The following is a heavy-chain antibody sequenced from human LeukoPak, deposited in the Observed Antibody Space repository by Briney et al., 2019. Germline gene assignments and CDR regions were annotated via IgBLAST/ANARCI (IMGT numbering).Heavy chain of an antibody. V-gene: IGHV4-38-2*01. D-gene: IGHD5-12*01. CDR2: MYHSGST. CDR1: RYSISSGYY. J-gene: IGHJ4*02. CDR3: ARLAQGGSKTYYFDY. Sequence: SETLSLPCAVSRYSISSGYYWGWVRQPPGKGLEWIGSMYHSGSTYYNPSLKSRVTISLDTSKNQFSLKLSSVTAADTAVYYCARLAQGGSKTYYFDYWGQGTLVTVSS.